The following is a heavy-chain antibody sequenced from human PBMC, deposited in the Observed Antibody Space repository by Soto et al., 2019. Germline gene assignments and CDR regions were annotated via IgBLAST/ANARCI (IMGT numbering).Heavy chain of an antibody. CDR2: IYYSGST. CDR1: GGSIGSVDYY. D-gene: IGHD1-1*01. V-gene: IGHV4-30-4*01. CDR3: ARTANWNYGMDV. J-gene: IGHJ6*02. Sequence: SETLSVTCTVSGGSIGSVDYYWSLSRQPPGKGLEWIGYIYYSGSTHYNPSLKSRVTVSVDTSKNQFSLKLISVTAADTAVYYCARTANWNYGMDVWGQGTTVTVSS.